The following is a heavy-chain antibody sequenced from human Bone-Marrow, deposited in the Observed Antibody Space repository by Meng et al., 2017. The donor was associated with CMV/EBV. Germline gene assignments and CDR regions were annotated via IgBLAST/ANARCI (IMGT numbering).Heavy chain of an antibody. J-gene: IGHJ4*02. CDR3: AVTYYYDSSGYYSFDY. CDR2: ISAYNGNT. D-gene: IGHD3-22*01. CDR1: GYTFTSYG. V-gene: IGHV1-18*01. Sequence: QVQVVQSGAEVKKPGASVKVSCKASGYTFTSYGISWVRQAPGQGLEWMGWISAYNGNTNYAQKLQGRVTMTTDTSTSTAYMELRSLRSDDTAVYYCAVTYYYDSSGYYSFDYWGQGTLVTVSS.